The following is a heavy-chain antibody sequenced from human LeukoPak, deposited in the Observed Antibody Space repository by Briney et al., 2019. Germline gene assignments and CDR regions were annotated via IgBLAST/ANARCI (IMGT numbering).Heavy chain of an antibody. CDR1: GGTFSSYA. D-gene: IGHD2-15*01. CDR3: TRACGGGSCRRNWFDP. V-gene: IGHV1-69*13. CDR2: IIPIFGTA. J-gene: IGHJ5*02. Sequence: ASVKVSCKASGGTFSSYAISWVRQAPGQGLEWMGGIIPIFGTANYAQKFQGRVTITADESMSTAYMQLSSLRSEDTAVYCGTRACGGGSCRRNWFDPWGQGTLVTVSS.